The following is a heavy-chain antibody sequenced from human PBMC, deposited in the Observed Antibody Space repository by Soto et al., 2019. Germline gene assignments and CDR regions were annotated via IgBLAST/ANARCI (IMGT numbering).Heavy chain of an antibody. CDR1: GFTFSTYG. CDR2: ISYDGTNK. D-gene: IGHD5-12*01. J-gene: IGHJ6*02. Sequence: QVQLVESGGGEVQPGRSLTISCAASGFTFSTYGMHWVRQTPGKGLEWVAVISYDGTNKFYSDSVKGLFTISRDSFKNTLTLQMNNLRADDTAVYSCAKDLQAYSDYDYYCYGMDVWGLGTRVTVSS. CDR3: AKDLQAYSDYDYYCYGMDV. V-gene: IGHV3-30*18.